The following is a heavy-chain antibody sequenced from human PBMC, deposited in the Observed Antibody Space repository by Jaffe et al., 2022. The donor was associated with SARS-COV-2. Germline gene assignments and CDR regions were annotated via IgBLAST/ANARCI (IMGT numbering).Heavy chain of an antibody. CDR1: GFTFNSYW. J-gene: IGHJ5*02. CDR3: ATLTYNSAKSGYRWCDH. V-gene: IGHV3-7*01. Sequence: EMQLVESGGGLVQPGGSLRLSCAASGFTFNSYWLSWVRRAPGRGLEWVAHIKPDGSAEYTVDSVKGRFTISRDNAKESLYLQMNSLRGEDTAVYYCATLTYNSAKSGYRWCDHWGQGTLVTVSS. D-gene: IGHD3-22*01. CDR2: IKPDGSAE.